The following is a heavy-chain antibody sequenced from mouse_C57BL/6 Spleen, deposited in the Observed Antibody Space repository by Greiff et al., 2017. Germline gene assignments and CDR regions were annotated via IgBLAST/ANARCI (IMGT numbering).Heavy chain of an antibody. CDR3: ARSYYDKYFDY. CDR2: IDPSDSYT. J-gene: IGHJ2*01. Sequence: QVQLQQPGAELVMPGASVKLSCKASGYTFTSYWMHWVKQRPGQGLEWIGEIDPSDSYTNYNQKFKGKSTLTVDKSSSTAYMQLSSLTSEDSAVYYCARSYYDKYFDYWGQGTTLTVSS. V-gene: IGHV1-69*01. CDR1: GYTFTSYW. D-gene: IGHD2-4*01.